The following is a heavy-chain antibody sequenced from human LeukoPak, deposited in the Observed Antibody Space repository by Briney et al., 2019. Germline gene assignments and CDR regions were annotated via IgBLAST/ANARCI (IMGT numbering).Heavy chain of an antibody. V-gene: IGHV3-23*01. CDR3: ARRGVVIRVILVGFHKEAYYFDS. CDR1: GFTLSNYG. Sequence: PGGSLRLSCAVSGFTLSNYGMGWVRQAPGKGLEWVAGISGSGGSTNYADSVKGRFTISRDNLKNTLYLQMNSLRAEDTAVYFCARRGVVIRVILVGFHKEAYYFDSWGQGALVTVSS. D-gene: IGHD3-10*01. CDR2: ISGSGGST. J-gene: IGHJ4*02.